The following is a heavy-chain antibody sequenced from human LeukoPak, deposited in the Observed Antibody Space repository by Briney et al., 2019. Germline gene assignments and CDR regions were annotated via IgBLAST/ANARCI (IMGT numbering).Heavy chain of an antibody. V-gene: IGHV3-23*01. J-gene: IGHJ6*02. Sequence: GGSLRLSCAASGFTFSNNAMTWVRQAPGKGLEWVSAISGGGGYTSTYYADSVKGRFTISRDNSKNTLYLQMNSLRAEDTAVYYCAKPPPDNYHYYYGMDVWGQGTTVTVSS. CDR3: AKPPPDNYHYYYGMDV. CDR2: ISGGGGYTST. CDR1: GFTFSNNA.